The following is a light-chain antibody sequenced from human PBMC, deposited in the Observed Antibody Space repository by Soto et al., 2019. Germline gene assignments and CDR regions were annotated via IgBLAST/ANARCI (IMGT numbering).Light chain of an antibody. Sequence: EIVLTQSPGTLSLSPGERATLSCRASQRVSSGYLAWYQQKPGQAPRLLIYGASNRATDIPDRFSGRGSGTDFTLTISRLEPEDFAVYYCQHYDSLRWTFGLGTKVEIK. J-gene: IGKJ1*01. CDR2: GAS. CDR3: QHYDSLRWT. V-gene: IGKV3-20*01. CDR1: QRVSSGY.